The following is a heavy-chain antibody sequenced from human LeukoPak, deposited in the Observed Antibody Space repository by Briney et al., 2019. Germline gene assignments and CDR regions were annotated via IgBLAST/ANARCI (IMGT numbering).Heavy chain of an antibody. CDR1: GDNVSMFSAA. CDR2: TYYKSKWYH. V-gene: IGHV6-1*01. Sequence: HSQTLSLSCAISGDNVSMFSAAWIWIRQSPSRGLEWLGWTYYKSKWYHDYAVAVTSRITISPETSKNQISLPLNSVTPEDTAVYYCARGDSYYQAMDVWGQGTTVTVSS. CDR3: ARGDSYYQAMDV. J-gene: IGHJ6*02.